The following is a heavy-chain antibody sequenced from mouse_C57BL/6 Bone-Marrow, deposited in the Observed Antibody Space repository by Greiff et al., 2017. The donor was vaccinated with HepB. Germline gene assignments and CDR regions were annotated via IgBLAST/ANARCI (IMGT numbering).Heavy chain of an antibody. Sequence: VQGVESGPGLVKPSQSLFLTCSITGFPITSGYYWIWIRQSPGKPLEWMGYITHSGETFYNPSLQSPISITRETSKNQFFLQLNSVTTEDTAMYYCAGDIYYDYDVVAYWGQGTLVTVSA. CDR3: AGDIYYDYDVVAY. J-gene: IGHJ3*01. D-gene: IGHD2-4*01. V-gene: IGHV12-3*01. CDR2: ITHSGET. CDR1: GFPITSGYY.